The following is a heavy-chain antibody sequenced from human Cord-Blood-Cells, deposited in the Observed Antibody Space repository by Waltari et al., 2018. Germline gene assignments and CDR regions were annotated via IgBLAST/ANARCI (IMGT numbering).Heavy chain of an antibody. D-gene: IGHD2-2*01. J-gene: IGHJ6*02. V-gene: IGHV4-4*02. CDR2: IYHSGST. CDR3: ARSSGIVVVPAAERNYYGMDV. CDR1: GGPISSTNG. Sequence: QVQLQESGPGLVKPAGTLSLTCAVSGGPISSTNGGSWVRQRPGQGLRWIGEIYHSGSTNYNPSLKSRVTISVDKSKNQFSLKLSSVTAADTAVYYCARSSGIVVVPAAERNYYGMDVWGQGTTVTVSS.